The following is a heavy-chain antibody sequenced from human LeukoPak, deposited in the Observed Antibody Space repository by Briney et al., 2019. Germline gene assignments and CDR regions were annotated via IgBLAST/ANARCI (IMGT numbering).Heavy chain of an antibody. Sequence: SETLSLTCTVSGGSISSYYWSWIRQPPGKGLEWIGYIYYSGSTNYNPSLKSRVSISVDTSKNQFSLKLSSVTAADTAVYYCARVLRGDYYYYGMDVWGQGTTVTVSS. CDR2: IYYSGST. V-gene: IGHV4-59*01. J-gene: IGHJ6*02. CDR1: GGSISSYY. CDR3: ARVLRGDYYYYGMDV.